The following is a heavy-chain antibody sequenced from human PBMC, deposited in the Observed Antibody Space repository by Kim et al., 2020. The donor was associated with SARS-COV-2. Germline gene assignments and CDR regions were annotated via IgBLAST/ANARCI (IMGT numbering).Heavy chain of an antibody. CDR3: VRAGRGFRYGYLDY. CDR2: ISSSGSSI. CDR1: GFAFSDYY. J-gene: IGHJ4*02. D-gene: IGHD5-18*01. V-gene: IGHV3-11*01. Sequence: GGSLRLSCAASGFAFSDYYISWIRQAPGKGLEWVSYISSSGSSIYYIDSVKGRFTTSRDNAKNSLYLQMNSLRAEDTAVYYCVRAGRGFRYGYLDYWGQGTLVTVSS.